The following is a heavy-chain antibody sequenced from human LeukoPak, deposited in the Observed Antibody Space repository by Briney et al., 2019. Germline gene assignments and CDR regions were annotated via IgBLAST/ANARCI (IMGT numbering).Heavy chain of an antibody. J-gene: IGHJ4*02. CDR3: AREKQLWLRFFDY. V-gene: IGHV4-39*02. CDR2: IYYSGST. Sequence: SQTLSLTCTVSGGSISSSSYYWGWIRQPPGKRLEWIGSIYYSGSTYYNPSLKSRVTISVDTSKNQFSLKLSSVTAADTAVYYCAREKQLWLRFFDYWGQGTLVTVSS. D-gene: IGHD5-18*01. CDR1: GGSISSSSYY.